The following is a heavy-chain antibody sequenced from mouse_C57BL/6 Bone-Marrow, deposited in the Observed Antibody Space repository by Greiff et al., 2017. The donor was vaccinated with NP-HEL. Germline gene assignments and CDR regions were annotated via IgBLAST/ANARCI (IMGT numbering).Heavy chain of an antibody. V-gene: IGHV14-2*01. CDR2: IDPEDGET. J-gene: IGHJ2*01. CDR3: ARGYYGSSYYFDY. Sequence: VQLQQSGAELVKPGASVKLSCTASGFTIKDYYMHWVKQRPEQGLEWIGRIDPEDGETKYAPKFQGKATITADTSSNTAYLQLSSLTSEDTAVDYCARGYYGSSYYFDYWGQGTTLTVSS. D-gene: IGHD1-1*01. CDR1: GFTIKDYY.